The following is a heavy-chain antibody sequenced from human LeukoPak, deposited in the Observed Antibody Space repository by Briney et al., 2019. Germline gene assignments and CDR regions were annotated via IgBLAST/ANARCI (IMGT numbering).Heavy chain of an antibody. D-gene: IGHD4-17*01. J-gene: IGHJ4*02. Sequence: GGSLRLSCAASAFTFSSYGMSWDRQAPGKGLEWVSAISTGGKSTYYADSVKGRFTIARANSKHTLYLQMNSLRAEDTAVYYCAKPRGNGDYDYWGQGSLVTVSS. CDR1: AFTFSSYG. CDR3: AKPRGNGDYDY. V-gene: IGHV3-23*01. CDR2: ISTGGKST.